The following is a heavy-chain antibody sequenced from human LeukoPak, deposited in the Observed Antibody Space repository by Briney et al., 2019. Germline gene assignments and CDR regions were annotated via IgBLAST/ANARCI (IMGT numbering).Heavy chain of an antibody. V-gene: IGHV1-2*02. CDR3: ARDHTGYDSSGYYLESTFDY. J-gene: IGHJ4*02. D-gene: IGHD3-22*01. CDR2: INPNSGGT. CDR1: GYTFTGYY. Sequence: ASVKVSCKASGYTFTGYYMHWVRQAPGQGLEWMGWINPNSGGTNYAQKFRGRVTMTRDTSISTAYMELSRLRSDDTAVYYCARDHTGYDSSGYYLESTFDYWGQGTLVTVSS.